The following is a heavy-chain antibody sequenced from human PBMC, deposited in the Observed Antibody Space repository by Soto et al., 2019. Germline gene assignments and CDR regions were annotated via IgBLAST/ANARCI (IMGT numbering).Heavy chain of an antibody. CDR2: ISYDGSDE. CDR3: ARVEFGGSSGYAFDI. J-gene: IGHJ3*02. CDR1: GFTFTNYG. V-gene: IGHV3-30*04. Sequence: QVQLVESGGGVVQPGRSLRLSCAASGFTFTNYGMHWVRQAPGKGLEWVGFISYDGSDERYADSVRGRFTISRDNSKNTVNVQMNSLRVGDTAVYYCARVEFGGSSGYAFDIWGQGTMVTVSS. D-gene: IGHD2-15*01.